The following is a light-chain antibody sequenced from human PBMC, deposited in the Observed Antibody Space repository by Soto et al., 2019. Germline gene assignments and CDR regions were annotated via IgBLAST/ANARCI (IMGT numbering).Light chain of an antibody. J-gene: IGKJ2*01. Sequence: EIVLTQSPATLSLSPGERATLSCRASQSVSSYLAWYQQKPGQAPRLLIYDASNRATGIPARFSGSGSGTAFTLTISSLEPEDFAVYYCQQRSNWPPYTFGQGNKLEI. V-gene: IGKV3-11*01. CDR2: DAS. CDR3: QQRSNWPPYT. CDR1: QSVSSY.